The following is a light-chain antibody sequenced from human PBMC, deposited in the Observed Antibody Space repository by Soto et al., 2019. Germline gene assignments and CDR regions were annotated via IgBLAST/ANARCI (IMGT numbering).Light chain of an antibody. CDR2: AAS. J-gene: IGKJ1*01. CDR1: QSISSY. CDR3: QQSYSSPWT. V-gene: IGKV1-39*01. Sequence: DIQMTQSPSSLSASVGDRVTITCRASQSISSYLNWYQQKPGKAPKFLIFAASSLQSWVPSRFSGSRSGTDFTLTISSLQPEDVGTYYCQQSYSSPWTFGQGTKVDIK.